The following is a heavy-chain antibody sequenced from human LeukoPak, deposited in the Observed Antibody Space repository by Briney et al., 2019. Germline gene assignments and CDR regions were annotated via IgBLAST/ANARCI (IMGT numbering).Heavy chain of an antibody. CDR1: GGTFSSYT. CDR2: IIPILGIA. J-gene: IGHJ3*02. Sequence: ASVKVSCKASGGTFSSYTISWVRQAPGQGLEWMGRIIPILGIANYAQKFQGRVTITADKSTSTAYMELSSLRSEDTAVYYCARDRGYGDYVKDAFDIWGQGTMVTVSS. D-gene: IGHD4-17*01. V-gene: IGHV1-69*04. CDR3: ARDRGYGDYVKDAFDI.